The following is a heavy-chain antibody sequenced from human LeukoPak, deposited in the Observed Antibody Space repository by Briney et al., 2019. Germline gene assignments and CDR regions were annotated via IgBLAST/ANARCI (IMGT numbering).Heavy chain of an antibody. CDR2: IYHSGST. V-gene: IGHV4-38-2*01. CDR1: GYSISSGYY. CDR3: ARADPYYYGSGSYRGQVDY. D-gene: IGHD3-10*01. Sequence: SETLSLTSAVSGYSISSGYYWGWIRQPPGKGLEWIGSIYHSGSTYYNPSLKSRVTISVDTSKNQFSLKLSSVTAADTAVYYCARADPYYYGSGSYRGQVDYWGQGTLVTVSS. J-gene: IGHJ4*02.